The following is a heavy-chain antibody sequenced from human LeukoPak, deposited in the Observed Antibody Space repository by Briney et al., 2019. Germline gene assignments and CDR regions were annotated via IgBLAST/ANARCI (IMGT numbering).Heavy chain of an antibody. CDR1: GDSIGTYY. D-gene: IGHD3-22*01. CDR2: LYDTEST. Sequence: SETLSLTCTVSGDSIGTYYWSWIRQPPGKGLEWIGHLYDTESTNYNPSLKSRVTISVDTSKNQFSLKLSSVTAADTAVYYCARHWSTSYYYDSSGLDPWGQGTLVTVSS. J-gene: IGHJ5*02. V-gene: IGHV4-59*08. CDR3: ARHWSTSYYYDSSGLDP.